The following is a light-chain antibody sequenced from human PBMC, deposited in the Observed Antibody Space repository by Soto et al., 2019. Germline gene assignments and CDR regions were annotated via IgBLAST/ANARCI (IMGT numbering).Light chain of an antibody. CDR1: SSDVGGYHY. Sequence: QSALTQPASVSGSPGQSITISCTGTSSDVGGYHYVSWYQQHPGKAPNLIIFDVSDRPSGVSNRSSGSKSGNSASLTISGLQAEDEADYYCSSYTGSNTPVVFGGGTKVTVL. V-gene: IGLV2-14*01. CDR2: DVS. CDR3: SSYTGSNTPVV. J-gene: IGLJ2*01.